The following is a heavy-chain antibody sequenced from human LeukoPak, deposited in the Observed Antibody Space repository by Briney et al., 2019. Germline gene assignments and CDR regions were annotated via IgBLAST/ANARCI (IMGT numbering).Heavy chain of an antibody. V-gene: IGHV1-2*02. J-gene: IGHJ6*03. CDR1: GYTFTGYY. CDR3: ARGRSSYYSYMDV. Sequence: ASVKVSCKASGYTFTGYYMHGVRQAPGQGREGMGWINPNSGGTNYAQKLQGRVPMTRATSISTAYMELSRLRSDDTAVYNCARGRSSYYSYMDVSGKGTPVTVSS. CDR2: INPNSGGT.